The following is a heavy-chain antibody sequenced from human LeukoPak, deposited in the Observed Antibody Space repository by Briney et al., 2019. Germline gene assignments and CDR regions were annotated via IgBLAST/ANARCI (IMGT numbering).Heavy chain of an antibody. J-gene: IGHJ5*02. CDR1: GGSISSYY. D-gene: IGHD3-22*01. V-gene: IGHV4-59*08. CDR2: IYYSGST. Sequence: SSETLSLTCTVSGGSISSYYWSWIRQPPGKGLEWIGYIYYSGSTNYNPSLKSRVTISVDTSKNQFSLKLSSVTAADTAVYYCARAVPAYYYDSSGYYPAPNWFDPWGQGTLVTVSS. CDR3: ARAVPAYYYDSSGYYPAPNWFDP.